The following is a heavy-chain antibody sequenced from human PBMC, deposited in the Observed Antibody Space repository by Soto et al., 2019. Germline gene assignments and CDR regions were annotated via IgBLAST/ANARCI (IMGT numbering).Heavy chain of an antibody. CDR2: IDGSGGDT. V-gene: IGHV3-23*01. J-gene: IGHJ4*02. CDR1: GFTFSTYA. CDR3: VKEMVDAAYVETSPFDF. D-gene: IGHD2-15*01. Sequence: EVQLLESGGGLVQPGGSLRLSCAASGFTFSTYAMGWVRQAPGTGREWVSVIDGSGGDTSFADSVKGRFPISRDNSKNTLYLHMSNLRAEDTARYCCVKEMVDAAYVETSPFDFWGQGTLVTVSS.